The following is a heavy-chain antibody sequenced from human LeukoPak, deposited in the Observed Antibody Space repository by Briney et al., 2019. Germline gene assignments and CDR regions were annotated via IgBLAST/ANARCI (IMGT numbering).Heavy chain of an antibody. V-gene: IGHV4-39*01. Sequence: SETLSLTCTVSGGSISSSSYFWGWIRQPPGKGLEWIGYIYYSGSTYYNPSLQSRVTISVDTSKNQFSLKLNSVTAADAAVYYCASFYCSGGSCHQYFSYYYMDVWGKGTTVTISS. CDR3: ASFYCSGGSCHQYFSYYYMDV. CDR1: GGSISSSSYF. CDR2: IYYSGST. J-gene: IGHJ6*03. D-gene: IGHD2-15*01.